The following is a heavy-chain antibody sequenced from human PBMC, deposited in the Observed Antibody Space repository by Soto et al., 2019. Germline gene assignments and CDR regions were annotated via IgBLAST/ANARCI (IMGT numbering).Heavy chain of an antibody. J-gene: IGHJ4*02. D-gene: IGHD3-3*01. V-gene: IGHV3-21*01. Sequence: EVQLVESGGGLVKPGGSLRLSCAASGFTFSSYSMNWVRQAPGKGLEWVSSISSTSSYIYYADSVKGRFTISRDNAKNSLYLQMSSLRAEDTAVYYCVSKGDDFWTGNFDYWGQGTLVTVSS. CDR1: GFTFSSYS. CDR2: ISSTSSYI. CDR3: VSKGDDFWTGNFDY.